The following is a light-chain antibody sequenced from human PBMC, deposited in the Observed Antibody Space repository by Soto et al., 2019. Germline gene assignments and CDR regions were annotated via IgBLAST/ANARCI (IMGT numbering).Light chain of an antibody. V-gene: IGKV1-27*01. J-gene: IGKJ4*01. CDR1: QGVGVY. CDR2: AAS. Sequence: DIQMTQSPSSLSASLGDRVTITCRASQGVGVYLAWFQQKPGKVPKILIYAASTLQSGVPSRFSGSGSGTDFTITISSLQPEDFATYYCQKYNSAPLTFGGGTKVEIK. CDR3: QKYNSAPLT.